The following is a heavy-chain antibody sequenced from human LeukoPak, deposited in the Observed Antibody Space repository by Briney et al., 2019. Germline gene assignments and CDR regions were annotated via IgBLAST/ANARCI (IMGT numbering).Heavy chain of an antibody. CDR3: ARRAGGYSHPHDY. CDR2: IKQDGSEK. CDR1: GFTFSSYG. Sequence: GGSLRLSCAASGFTFSSYGMHWVRQAPGKGLEWVANIKQDGSEKYYVDSVKGRFTISRDNSKNTVYLQMNSLRAEDTAVYYCARRAGGYSHPHDYWGQGTLVTVSS. J-gene: IGHJ4*02. D-gene: IGHD4-23*01. V-gene: IGHV3-7*03.